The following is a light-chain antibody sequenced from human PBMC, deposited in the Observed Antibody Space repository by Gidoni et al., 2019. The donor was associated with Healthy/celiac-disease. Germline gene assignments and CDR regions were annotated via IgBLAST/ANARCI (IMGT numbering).Light chain of an antibody. Sequence: EIVMTQSPGTLSVSLGERATISCRVSQSVSDNLAWYQQKPGQAPRLLIYGASTRATGIPARFSGSGSGTEFTLTISSLQSEDFAVYYCQQYNNWPPLYTFGQGTKLEIK. CDR1: QSVSDN. J-gene: IGKJ2*01. CDR2: GAS. V-gene: IGKV3-15*01. CDR3: QQYNNWPPLYT.